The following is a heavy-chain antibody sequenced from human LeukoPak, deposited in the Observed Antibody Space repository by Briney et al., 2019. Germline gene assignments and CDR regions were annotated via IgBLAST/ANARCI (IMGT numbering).Heavy chain of an antibody. J-gene: IGHJ4*02. D-gene: IGHD4-17*01. CDR3: ARHDTVTSTDC. Sequence: GESLKISCKGSGYSFTSYWIGWVRQMPGKGLEWMGIICPGDSDARYSPSFQGQVTMSADKSISTVSLQWSSLKASDTATYYCARHDTVTSTDCWGQGTLVTVSS. V-gene: IGHV5-51*01. CDR1: GYSFTSYW. CDR2: ICPGDSDA.